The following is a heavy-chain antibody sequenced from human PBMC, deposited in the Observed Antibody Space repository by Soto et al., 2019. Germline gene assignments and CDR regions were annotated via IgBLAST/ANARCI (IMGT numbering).Heavy chain of an antibody. J-gene: IGHJ6*04. V-gene: IGHV1-69*06. D-gene: IGHD6-6*01. Sequence: RASVKVSCKASGGTFSSYAISWVRQAPGQGLEWMGGIIPIFGTANYAQKFQGRVTITADKSTSTAYMELSSLRSEDTAVYYCARGPARPDYYYGMDVWGKGTTVTDSS. CDR2: IIPIFGTA. CDR1: GGTFSSYA. CDR3: ARGPARPDYYYGMDV.